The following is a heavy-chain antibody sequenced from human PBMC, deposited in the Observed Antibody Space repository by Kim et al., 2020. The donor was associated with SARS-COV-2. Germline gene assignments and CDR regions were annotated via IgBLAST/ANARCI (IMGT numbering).Heavy chain of an antibody. CDR3: ASSPSPMLFFDI. CDR1: GFTVSSNY. V-gene: IGHV3-53*01. Sequence: GGSLRLSCAASGFTVSSNYMSWVRQAPGKGLEWVSVIYSGGSTYYADSVKGRFTISRDNSKNTLYLQMNSLRAEDTAVYYCASSPSPMLFFDIWGQGTLVTVSS. D-gene: IGHD2-2*01. CDR2: IYSGGST. J-gene: IGHJ4*02.